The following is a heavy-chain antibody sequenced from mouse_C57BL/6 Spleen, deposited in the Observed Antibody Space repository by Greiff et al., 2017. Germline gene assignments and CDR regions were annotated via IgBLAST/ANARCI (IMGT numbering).Heavy chain of an antibody. CDR1: GFTFSDYG. D-gene: IGHD2-3*01. CDR3: SRDDDYYPFDF. CDR2: ISSGSSTI. V-gene: IGHV5-17*01. Sequence: EVHLVESGGGLVKPGGSLKLSCAASGFTFSDYGMHWVRQAPEKGLEWVAYISSGSSTIDYADTVKGRFTITRDNAKNTLFLQMTSLRSEDTAMYYCSRDDDYYPFDFWGTGTTLTVSS. J-gene: IGHJ2*01.